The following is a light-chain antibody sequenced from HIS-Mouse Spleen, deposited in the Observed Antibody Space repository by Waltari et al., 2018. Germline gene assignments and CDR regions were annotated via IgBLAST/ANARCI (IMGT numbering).Light chain of an antibody. CDR3: CSYAGSSTLV. CDR1: SSDVGRYHL. CDR2: EGS. Sequence: QSALTQPASVSGSPGPSITISCTGPSSDVGRYHLVSWYHQHPGKAPKLMIYEGSKRPSGVSNRFAGSKSGNTASLTISGLQAEDEADYYCCSYAGSSTLVFGGGTKLTVL. V-gene: IGLV2-23*01. J-gene: IGLJ2*01.